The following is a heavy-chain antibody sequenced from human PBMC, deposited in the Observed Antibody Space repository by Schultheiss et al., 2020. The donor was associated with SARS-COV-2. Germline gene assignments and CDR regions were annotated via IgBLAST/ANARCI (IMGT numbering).Heavy chain of an antibody. D-gene: IGHD2-2*01. J-gene: IGHJ4*02. CDR3: MLPPEIVVVPQY. CDR1: GFTFSTYG. V-gene: IGHV3-30*12. Sequence: GGSLRLSCVVSGFTFSTYGMHWVRQAPGKGLEWVAVISYDGSNKYYADSVKGRFTISRDNSKNTLYLQMNSLKTEDTAVYYCMLPPEIVVVPQYWGQGTLVTVSS. CDR2: ISYDGSNK.